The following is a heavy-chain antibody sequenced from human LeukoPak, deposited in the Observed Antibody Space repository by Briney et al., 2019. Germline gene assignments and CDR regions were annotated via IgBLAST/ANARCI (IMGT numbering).Heavy chain of an antibody. CDR1: GYTLTELS. Sequence: ASVKVSCKVSGYTLTELSMHWVRQAPGKGLEWMGGFDPEDGETIYAQKFQGRVTMTEDTSTDTAYMELSSLRSEDTAVYYCATGDSGSPTPPDAFDIWGQGTMVTVSS. J-gene: IGHJ3*02. CDR3: ATGDSGSPTPPDAFDI. V-gene: IGHV1-24*01. D-gene: IGHD1-26*01. CDR2: FDPEDGET.